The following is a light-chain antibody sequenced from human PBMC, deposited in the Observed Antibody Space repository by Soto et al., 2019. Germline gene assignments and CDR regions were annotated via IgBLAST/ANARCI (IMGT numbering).Light chain of an antibody. Sequence: QSVLTHPPSVSGAPGQRVTISCTGSNSNIGAGYDVHWYLQLPGTAPKLLVYSNNNRPSGVPDRFSGSKSGTSASLAITGLQAEDEADYYCQSYDSRLSAYVFGTGTKLTVL. J-gene: IGLJ1*01. CDR2: SNN. V-gene: IGLV1-40*01. CDR1: NSNIGAGYD. CDR3: QSYDSRLSAYV.